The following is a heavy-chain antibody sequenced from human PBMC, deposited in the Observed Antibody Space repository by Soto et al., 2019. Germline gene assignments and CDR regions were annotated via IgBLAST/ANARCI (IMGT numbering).Heavy chain of an antibody. D-gene: IGHD2-2*01. CDR1: GFTFSSYS. Sequence: VQLVESGGGLVKPGGSLRLSCAASGFTFSSYSMNWVRQAPGKGLEWVSSISSSSSYIYYADSVKGRFTISRDNAKNSLYLQMNSLRAEDTAVYYCAREPVVVVPAARYYYYYYMDVWGKGTTVTVSS. J-gene: IGHJ6*03. CDR2: ISSSSSYI. V-gene: IGHV3-21*01. CDR3: AREPVVVVPAARYYYYYYMDV.